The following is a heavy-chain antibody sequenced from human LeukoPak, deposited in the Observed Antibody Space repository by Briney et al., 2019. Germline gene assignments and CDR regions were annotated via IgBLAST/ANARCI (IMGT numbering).Heavy chain of an antibody. J-gene: IGHJ4*02. CDR3: ARDSEMATGYFDY. CDR1: GYTLTGYY. D-gene: IGHD5-24*01. Sequence: ASVKVSCKASGYTLTGYYMHWVGQAPGQALDWMGWINPNSGGTNYAQKLQGRVTMTRDTSISTAYMELSRLRSDDTAVYYCARDSEMATGYFDYWGQGTLVTVSS. CDR2: INPNSGGT. V-gene: IGHV1-2*02.